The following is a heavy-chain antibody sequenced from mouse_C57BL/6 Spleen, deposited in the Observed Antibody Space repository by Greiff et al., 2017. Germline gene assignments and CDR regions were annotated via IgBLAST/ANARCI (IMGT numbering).Heavy chain of an antibody. CDR2: IYPGDGGT. J-gene: IGHJ2*01. Sequence: VKLQESGPELVKPGASVKISCKASGYAFSSSWMNWVKQRPGKGLEWIGRIYPGDGGTNYNGKFKGKATLTADKSSSTAYMQLSSLTSEDSAVYFCARNYGSSSYYFDYWGQGTTLTVSS. CDR1: GYAFSSSW. D-gene: IGHD1-1*01. V-gene: IGHV1-82*01. CDR3: ARNYGSSSYYFDY.